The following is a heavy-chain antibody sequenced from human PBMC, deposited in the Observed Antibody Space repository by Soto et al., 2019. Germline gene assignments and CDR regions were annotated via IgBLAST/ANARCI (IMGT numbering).Heavy chain of an antibody. Sequence: EVQLVESGGGLVQPGGSLRLSCGVSGFTFGDYWMTWVRQAPGKGLEWVANMNQDGSENFYVDSVKGRFTISRDNARKSLYLQMNSLRADDTAVYYCSILRISYAPDVWGQGTTVTVSS. D-gene: IGHD3-10*01. CDR3: SILRISYAPDV. V-gene: IGHV3-7*05. CDR2: MNQDGSEN. J-gene: IGHJ6*02. CDR1: GFTFGDYW.